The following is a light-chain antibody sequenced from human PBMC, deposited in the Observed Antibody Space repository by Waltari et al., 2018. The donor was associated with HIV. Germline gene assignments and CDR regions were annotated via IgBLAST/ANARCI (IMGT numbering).Light chain of an antibody. J-gene: IGLJ2*01. V-gene: IGLV1-51*02. CDR1: SSNIGNNY. CDR2: ENN. CDR3: GTWDSSLSAVV. Sequence: QSVLTQPPSVSAAPGQKVTIYCSGSSSNIGNNYVSWYQQLPGTAPKLLIHENNKRPSGIPDRLAGSKSGTSATLGITGLQTGDEADYYCGTWDSSLSAVVFGGGTKLTVL.